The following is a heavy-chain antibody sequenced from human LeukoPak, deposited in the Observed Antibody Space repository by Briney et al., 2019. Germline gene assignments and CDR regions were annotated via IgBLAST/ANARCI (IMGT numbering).Heavy chain of an antibody. CDR3: ARDGPAGDHGVTTYYFDY. D-gene: IGHD4-17*01. CDR1: GFSFRNCG. CDR2: IWYDGSNK. V-gene: IGHV3-33*01. Sequence: PGGSLRLSCEVSGFSFRNCGMHWVRQAPGKGLKWVAVIWYDGSNKYYADSVKGRFTISRDNSKNTLYLQMNSLRVEDTAVYYCARDGPAGDHGVTTYYFDYWGQGTLVTVSS. J-gene: IGHJ4*02.